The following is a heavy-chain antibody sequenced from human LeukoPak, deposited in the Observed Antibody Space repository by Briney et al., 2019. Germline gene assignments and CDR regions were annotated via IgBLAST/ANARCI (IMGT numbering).Heavy chain of an antibody. D-gene: IGHD2-21*02. CDR2: ISGNGDTT. Sequence: PGGSLRLSCTASGFTFSDYAMSWVRQAPGKGLEWVSTISGNGDTTFYPDSVKGRFTISRDNSKKIVFLQLNGLRPEDTALYYCANRGDLKGFFESWGQGALVTVSS. CDR1: GFTFSDYA. J-gene: IGHJ4*02. V-gene: IGHV3-23*01. CDR3: ANRGDLKGFFES.